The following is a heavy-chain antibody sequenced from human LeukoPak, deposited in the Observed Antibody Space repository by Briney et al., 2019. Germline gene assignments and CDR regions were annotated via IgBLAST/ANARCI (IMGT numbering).Heavy chain of an antibody. J-gene: IGHJ4*02. V-gene: IGHV4-34*01. D-gene: IGHD3-16*01. CDR1: GGSFSGYY. CDR2: INHSGST. CDR3: ARGRDYTWGD. Sequence: SETLSLTCAVYGGSFSGYYWSWIRQPPGKGLEWIGEINHSGSTNYNPSLKSRVAISVDTSKNQFSLKLSSVTAADTAVYYCARGRDYTWGDWGQGTLVTVSS.